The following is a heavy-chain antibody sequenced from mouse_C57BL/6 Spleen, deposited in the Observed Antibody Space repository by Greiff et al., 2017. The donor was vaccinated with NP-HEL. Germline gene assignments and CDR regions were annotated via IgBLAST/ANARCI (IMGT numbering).Heavy chain of an antibody. V-gene: IGHV14-4*01. J-gene: IGHJ2*01. D-gene: IGHD1-1*01. CDR3: TTRITTVVANYFDY. CDR1: GFNIKDDY. Sequence: EVQLQQSGAELVRPGASVKLSCTASGFNIKDDYMHWVKQRPEQGLEWIGWIVPENGDTEYASKFQGKATITADTSSNTAYLQLSSLTSEDTAGYYCTTRITTVVANYFDYWGQGTTLTVSS. CDR2: IVPENGDT.